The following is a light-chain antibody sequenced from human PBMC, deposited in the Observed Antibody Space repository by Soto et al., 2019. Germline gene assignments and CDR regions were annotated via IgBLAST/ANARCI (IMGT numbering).Light chain of an antibody. V-gene: IGLV2-23*02. CDR3: CSYTCTRTYV. CDR1: SSDVGSSDL. CDR2: EVS. J-gene: IGLJ1*01. Sequence: QSALTQPASVSGSPGESIAISCTGTSSDVGSSDLVSWYQQHPGKAPKLMIYEVSKRPSGVSDRFSDSKSDNTASLTISGLQAEDEADYYCCSYTCTRTYVFGTGTK.